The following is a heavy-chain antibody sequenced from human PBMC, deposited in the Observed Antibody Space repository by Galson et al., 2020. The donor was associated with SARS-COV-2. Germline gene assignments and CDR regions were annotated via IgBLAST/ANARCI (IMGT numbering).Heavy chain of an antibody. CDR3: AHRISFQGYFDY. D-gene: IGHD2-15*01. Sequence: SGPTLVKPTQTLTLTCTFSGFSLSTSGVGVGWIRQPPGKALAWLALIYWDDDKRYSPSLKSRLTITKDTSKNQVVLTMTNMDPVDTATHYCAHRISFQGYFDYWGQGTLVTVSS. CDR1: GFSLSTSGVG. J-gene: IGHJ4*02. CDR2: IYWDDDK. V-gene: IGHV2-5*02.